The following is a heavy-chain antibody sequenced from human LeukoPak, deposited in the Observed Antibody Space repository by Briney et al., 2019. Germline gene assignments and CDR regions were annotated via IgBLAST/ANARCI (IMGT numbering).Heavy chain of an antibody. CDR2: IYYSGST. CDR1: GGSISSSSYY. CDR3: ARHKRSPLNDYGDYVSDNYYMDV. V-gene: IGHV4-39*01. J-gene: IGHJ6*03. Sequence: PSETLSLTCTVSGGSISSSSYYWGWIRQPPGKGLEWIGSIYYSGSTYYNPSPKSRVTISVDTSKNQFSLKLSSVTAADTAVYYCARHKRSPLNDYGDYVSDNYYMDVWGKGTTVTISS. D-gene: IGHD4-17*01.